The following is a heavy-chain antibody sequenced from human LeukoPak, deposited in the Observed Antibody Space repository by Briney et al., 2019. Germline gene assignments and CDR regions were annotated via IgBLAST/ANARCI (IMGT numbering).Heavy chain of an antibody. CDR1: GYTFDDFG. CDR3: ARAKVRYSYGRPTNEIDY. J-gene: IGHJ4*02. D-gene: IGHD5-18*01. Sequence: ASVNVSCKASGYTFDDFGIIWVRQAPGQGLEWMGWINPNSGGTNYAQKFQGRVTMTRDTSISTAYMELSRLRSDDTAVYYCARAKVRYSYGRPTNEIDYWGQGTLVTVSS. V-gene: IGHV1-2*02. CDR2: INPNSGGT.